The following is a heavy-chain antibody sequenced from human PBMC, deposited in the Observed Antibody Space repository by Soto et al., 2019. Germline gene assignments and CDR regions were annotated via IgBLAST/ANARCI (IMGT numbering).Heavy chain of an antibody. D-gene: IGHD3-22*01. Sequence: QVQLVQSGAEVKKPGASVKVSCKASGYTFTSYDINWVRQATGQGLEWMGWMNPNSGNTGYAQKFQGRVTMTRNTPRSTAYMELSSLRSEDTAVYYCARVFGDYYDSSGYPSDYWGQGTLVTVSS. V-gene: IGHV1-8*01. CDR1: GYTFTSYD. CDR3: ARVFGDYYDSSGYPSDY. CDR2: MNPNSGNT. J-gene: IGHJ4*02.